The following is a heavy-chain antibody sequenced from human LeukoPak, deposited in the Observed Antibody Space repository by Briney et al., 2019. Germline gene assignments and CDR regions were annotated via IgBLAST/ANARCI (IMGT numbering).Heavy chain of an antibody. Sequence: PSVTLSLTCTVSGGSMSSYYWSFIRQPAGKGLEWIGRIHTSWTTYYNPSLKSRVTMSVDTSRNQFSLRLTSVTAADTAVYYCARGDYYDGGGRNWFDPWGQGTLVTVSS. D-gene: IGHD3-16*01. CDR2: IHTSWTT. J-gene: IGHJ5*02. CDR3: ARGDYYDGGGRNWFDP. CDR1: GGSMSSYY. V-gene: IGHV4-4*07.